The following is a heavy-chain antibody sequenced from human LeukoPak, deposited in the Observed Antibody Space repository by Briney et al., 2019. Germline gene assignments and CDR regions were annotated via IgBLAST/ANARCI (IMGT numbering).Heavy chain of an antibody. CDR2: INPSGGST. D-gene: IGHD3-3*01. Sequence: ASVKVSCKASGYTFTSYYMHWVRQAPGQGLEWMGIINPSGGSTSYAQKFQERVTITRDMSTSTAYMELSSLRSEDTAVYYCAAITIFGVVRNYFDYWGQGTLVTVSS. CDR1: GYTFTSYY. J-gene: IGHJ4*02. V-gene: IGHV1-46*01. CDR3: AAITIFGVVRNYFDY.